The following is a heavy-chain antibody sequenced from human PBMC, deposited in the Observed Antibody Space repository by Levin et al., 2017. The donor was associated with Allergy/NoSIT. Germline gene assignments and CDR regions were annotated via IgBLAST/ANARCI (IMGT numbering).Heavy chain of an antibody. CDR2: ISGSGGST. V-gene: IGHV3-23*01. D-gene: IGHD3-22*01. CDR1: GFTFSSYA. J-gene: IGHJ6*03. CDR3: AKCPGDDRRARLLGYYYYYMDV. Sequence: LSLTCAASGFTFSSYAMSWVRQAPGKGLEWVSAISGSGGSTYYADSVKGRFTISRDNSKNTLYLQMNSLRAEDTAVYYCAKCPGDDRRARLLGYYYYYMDVWGKGTTVTVSS.